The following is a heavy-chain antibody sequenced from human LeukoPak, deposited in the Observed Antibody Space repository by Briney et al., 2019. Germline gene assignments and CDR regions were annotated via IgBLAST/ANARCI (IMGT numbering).Heavy chain of an antibody. J-gene: IGHJ4*02. CDR3: ARSRSYYPADY. V-gene: IGHV3-11*03. Sequence: GGSLRLSCAASGFTFSDYYMSWIRQAPGKGLEWVSYISSSNTYTNYAGSVKGRFTISRDDAKNSLYLQMNSLRAEDTAVYYCARSRSYYPADYWGQGTPVTVSS. CDR2: ISSSNTYT. CDR1: GFTFSDYY. D-gene: IGHD1-26*01.